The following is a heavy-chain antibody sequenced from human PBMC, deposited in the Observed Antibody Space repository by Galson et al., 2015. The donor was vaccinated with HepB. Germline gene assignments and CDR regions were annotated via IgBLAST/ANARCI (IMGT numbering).Heavy chain of an antibody. CDR2: IDWDDDK. J-gene: IGHJ3*02. D-gene: IGHD5-24*01. Sequence: PALVKPTQTLTLTCTFSGFSLSTSGMRVSWIRQPPGKALEWLARIDWDDDKFYSTSLKTRLTISKDTSKNQVVLTMTNMDPVDTATYYCARSRVEMATTNDAFDIWGQGTMVTVSS. CDR3: ARSRVEMATTNDAFDI. CDR1: GFSLSTSGMR. V-gene: IGHV2-70*04.